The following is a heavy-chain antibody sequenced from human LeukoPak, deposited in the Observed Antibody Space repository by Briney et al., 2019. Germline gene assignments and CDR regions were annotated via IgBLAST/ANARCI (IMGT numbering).Heavy chain of an antibody. J-gene: IGHJ4*02. CDR1: GFTVSSNY. CDR3: ARGHYGDLYYFDY. CDR2: IYSGGST. V-gene: IGHV3-66*01. Sequence: GGSLRLSCAASGFTVSSNYMSWVRQAPGKGLEWVSVIYSGGSTYYADSVKGRFTISRDNSKNTLYLQMNSLRAEDTAVYYCARGHYGDLYYFDYWGQGTLVTVSS. D-gene: IGHD4-17*01.